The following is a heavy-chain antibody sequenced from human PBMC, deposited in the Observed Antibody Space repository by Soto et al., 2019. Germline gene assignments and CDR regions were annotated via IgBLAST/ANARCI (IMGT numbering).Heavy chain of an antibody. V-gene: IGHV4-4*02. Sequence: QVQLQESGPGLVKPSGTLSLTCAVSGGSVNNDKWWSWVRQPPGKGLEWIGEIHSSGITNYNPSLKSRASIFVDKFKNQFSVKLTSVTAADTAVYFCAGQWSAGYGAFDPGGQGTLVTVSS. J-gene: IGHJ5*02. CDR1: GGSVNNDKW. CDR2: IHSSGIT. CDR3: AGQWSAGYGAFDP. D-gene: IGHD3-9*01.